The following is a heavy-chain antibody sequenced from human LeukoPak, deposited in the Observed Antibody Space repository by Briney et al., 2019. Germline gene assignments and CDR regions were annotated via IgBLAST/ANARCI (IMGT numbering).Heavy chain of an antibody. CDR1: GFTFSRYW. D-gene: IGHD6-6*01. CDR3: ARESFAARWD. CDR2: IKQDGSEK. V-gene: IGHV3-7*01. J-gene: IGHJ4*02. Sequence: GGSLRLSCAASGFTFSRYWMSWVRQAPGKGLEWVANIKQDGSEKNYVDSVKGRFTISRDNAKNSLYLQMNSLTAEDTAVYYCARESFAARWDWGQGTLVTVSS.